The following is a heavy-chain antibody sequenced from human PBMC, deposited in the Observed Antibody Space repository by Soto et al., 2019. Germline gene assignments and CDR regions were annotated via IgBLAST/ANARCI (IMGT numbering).Heavy chain of an antibody. CDR3: ARKPVIVAGGY. J-gene: IGHJ4*01. V-gene: IGHV3-23*01. Sequence: EVQLLDSGGELVQPGGSLRLSCSASGFTFSNYVMTWVRQAPGKVLEWVSAISENGGSAWYADSVKGRFTISRDNLKNTLYLQINRLRAEDTAVYVCARKPVIVAGGYWGHGNLVTVSS. D-gene: IGHD6-19*01. CDR2: ISENGGSA. CDR1: GFTFSNYV.